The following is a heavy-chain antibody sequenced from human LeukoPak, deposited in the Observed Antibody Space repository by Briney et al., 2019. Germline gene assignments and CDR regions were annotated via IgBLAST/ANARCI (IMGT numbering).Heavy chain of an antibody. Sequence: ASVKVSCKASGYTFTSYDINWVRQATGRGLEWMGWMNPNSGNTGYAQKFQGRVTMTRNTSISTAYMELRSLRSDDTAVYYCARVGVVVTAKLDYTDYWGQGTLVTVSS. D-gene: IGHD2-21*02. CDR1: GYTFTSYD. V-gene: IGHV1-8*01. CDR2: MNPNSGNT. J-gene: IGHJ4*02. CDR3: ARVGVVVTAKLDYTDY.